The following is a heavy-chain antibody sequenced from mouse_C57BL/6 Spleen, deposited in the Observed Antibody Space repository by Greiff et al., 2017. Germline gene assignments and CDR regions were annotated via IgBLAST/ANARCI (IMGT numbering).Heavy chain of an antibody. J-gene: IGHJ2*01. D-gene: IGHD2-1*01. CDR2: IYPANSYT. Sequence: QVQLQQPGAELVRPGTSVKLSCKASGYTFTSYWMHWVKQRPGQGLEWIGVIYPANSYTNYNQKFKGKATLTVDTSSSTAYMQLSSLTSEDSAVYYCARDYYDGNDYFDYWGQGTTLTVSS. CDR1: GYTFTSYW. V-gene: IGHV1-59*01. CDR3: ARDYYDGNDYFDY.